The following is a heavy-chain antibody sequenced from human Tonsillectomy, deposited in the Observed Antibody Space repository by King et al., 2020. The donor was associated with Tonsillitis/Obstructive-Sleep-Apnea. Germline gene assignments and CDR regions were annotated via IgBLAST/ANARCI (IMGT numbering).Heavy chain of an antibody. J-gene: IGHJ3*01. Sequence: VQLVESGGGLVQPGGSLRLSCAASGFTISNYWMSWVRQAPGKGLEWVANTKQDGSEKHYVDSVKGRFTISRDNAKNSLYLQMNSLRAEDTAVYYCAREGPIKGEFYGFGVWGQGTMVAVSS. CDR1: GFTISNYW. D-gene: IGHD3-16*01. V-gene: IGHV3-7*03. CDR2: TKQDGSEK. CDR3: AREGPIKGEFYGFGV.